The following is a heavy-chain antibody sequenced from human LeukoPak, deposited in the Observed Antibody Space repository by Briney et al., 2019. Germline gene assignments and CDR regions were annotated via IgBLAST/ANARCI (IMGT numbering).Heavy chain of an antibody. Sequence: PGGSLRLSCAASGFTFNSYEMNWVRQAPGKGLEWVSYISSSGSTIYYADSVKGRFTISRDNAKNSLYLQMNSLRAEDTAVYYCARGTTVTSYYYYGMDVWGQGTTVTVSS. CDR1: GFTFNSYE. CDR3: ARGTTVTSYYYYGMDV. D-gene: IGHD4-17*01. J-gene: IGHJ6*02. CDR2: ISSSGSTI. V-gene: IGHV3-48*03.